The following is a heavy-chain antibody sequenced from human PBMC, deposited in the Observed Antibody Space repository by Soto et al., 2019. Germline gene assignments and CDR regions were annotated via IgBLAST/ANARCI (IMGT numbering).Heavy chain of an antibody. CDR3: VRRHVSATGIDWFDP. D-gene: IGHD6-13*01. V-gene: IGHV1-3*01. Sequence: ASVKVSCKASGYTFTSYGIHCVRQAPGQRLEWMGWINAANGDTKYSPKFQGRVTITRDTSASTAYMELSSLRSEDTAVYYCVRRHVSATGIDWFDPWGQGTLVTVSS. CDR1: GYTFTSYG. CDR2: INAANGDT. J-gene: IGHJ5*02.